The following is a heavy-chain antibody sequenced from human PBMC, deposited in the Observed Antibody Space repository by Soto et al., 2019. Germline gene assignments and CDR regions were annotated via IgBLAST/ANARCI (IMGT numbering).Heavy chain of an antibody. CDR2: ISYDGTNK. D-gene: IGHD5-18*01. CDR1: GFTFSTYA. CDR3: AKDGGGYNYGYVMLDKYYYGMDV. Sequence: QVQLVESGGGVVQPGRSLRLSCAASGFTFSTYAMHWVRQAPGKGLEWVAVISYDGTNKYYADSVRGRFTISRDNSKNTLFLQMNSLRAEDTAVYYCAKDGGGYNYGYVMLDKYYYGMDVWGQGPTVTVSS. J-gene: IGHJ6*02. V-gene: IGHV3-30-3*01.